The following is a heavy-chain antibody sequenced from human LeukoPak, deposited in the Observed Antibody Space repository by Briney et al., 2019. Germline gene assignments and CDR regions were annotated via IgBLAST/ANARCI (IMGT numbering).Heavy chain of an antibody. CDR3: AAVGHYYDSSGYSMFDY. CDR1: GFTFTSSA. Sequence: ASVKVSCKASGFTFTSSAVQWVRQARGQRLEWIGWIVVGSGNTNYAQKFQERGTITRDMSTSTAYMELSSLRSEDTAVYYCAAVGHYYDSSGYSMFDYWGQGTLVTVSS. V-gene: IGHV1-58*01. D-gene: IGHD3-22*01. J-gene: IGHJ4*02. CDR2: IVVGSGNT.